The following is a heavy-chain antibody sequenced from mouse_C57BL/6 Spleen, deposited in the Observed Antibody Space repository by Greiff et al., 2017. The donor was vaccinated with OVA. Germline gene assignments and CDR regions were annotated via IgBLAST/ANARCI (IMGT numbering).Heavy chain of an antibody. CDR2: IDPENGDT. Sequence: EVKLQESGAELVRPGASVKLSCTASGFNIKDDYMHWVKQRPEQGLEWIGWIDPENGDTEYASKFQGKATITADTSSNTAYLQLSSLTSEDTAVYYCTLTTVVANYFDYWGQGTTLTVSS. J-gene: IGHJ2*01. CDR3: TLTTVVANYFDY. D-gene: IGHD1-1*01. V-gene: IGHV14-4*01. CDR1: GFNIKDDY.